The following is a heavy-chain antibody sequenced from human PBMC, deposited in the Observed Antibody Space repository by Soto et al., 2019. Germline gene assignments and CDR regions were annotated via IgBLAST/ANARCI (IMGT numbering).Heavy chain of an antibody. J-gene: IGHJ5*02. V-gene: IGHV4-31*03. CDR1: GGSISSGGYY. Sequence: PSETLSLTCTVSGGSISSGGYYWSWIRQHPGKGLEWIGYIYYSGSTYYNPSLKSRVTISVDTSKNQFSLKLSSVTAADTAVYYCARVRPDSFSLEWFQSPFDPWGQGTLVTVSS. CDR2: IYYSGST. CDR3: ARVRPDSFSLEWFQSPFDP. D-gene: IGHD3-3*01.